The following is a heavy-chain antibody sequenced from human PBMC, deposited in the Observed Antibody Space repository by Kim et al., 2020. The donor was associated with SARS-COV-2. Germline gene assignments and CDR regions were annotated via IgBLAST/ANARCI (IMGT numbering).Heavy chain of an antibody. CDR1: GGSISSSSYY. Sequence: SETLSLTCTVSGGSISSSSYYWGWIRQPPGKGLEWIGSIYYSGSTYYNPSLKSRVTISVDTSKNQFSLKLSSVTAADTAAYYCARDRTGSGRSFDYWGQG. J-gene: IGHJ4*02. D-gene: IGHD6-19*01. CDR3: ARDRTGSGRSFDY. V-gene: IGHV4-39*07. CDR2: IYYSGST.